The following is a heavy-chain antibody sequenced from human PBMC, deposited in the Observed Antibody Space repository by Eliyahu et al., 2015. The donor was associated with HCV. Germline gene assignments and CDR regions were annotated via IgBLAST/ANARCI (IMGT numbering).Heavy chain of an antibody. CDR3: ARAESAVLLWFRDRSFPWAFDI. V-gene: IGHV3-74*01. Sequence: EVQLVESGGGLVQPGGSLRLSCAASGFTFXXXWMHWXRQAPGKGLVWVSRIXSDGSSTSYADSVKGRFTISRDNAKNMLYLQMNSLRAEDTAVYYCARAESAVLLWFRDRSFPWAFDIWGQGTMVTVSS. CDR2: IXSDGSST. CDR1: GFTFXXXW. D-gene: IGHD3-10*01. J-gene: IGHJ3*02.